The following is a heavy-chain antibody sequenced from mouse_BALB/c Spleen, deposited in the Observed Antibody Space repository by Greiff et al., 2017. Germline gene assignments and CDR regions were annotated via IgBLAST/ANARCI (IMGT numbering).Heavy chain of an antibody. Sequence: QVQLKQSAAELARPGASVKMSCKASGYTFTSYTMHWVKQRPGQGLEWIGYINPSSGYTEYNQKFKDKTTLTADKSSSTAYMQLSSLTSEDSAVYYCARSYYGNPWFAYWGQGTLVTVSA. CDR3: ARSYYGNPWFAY. V-gene: IGHV1-4*02. J-gene: IGHJ3*01. D-gene: IGHD2-1*01. CDR1: GYTFTSYT. CDR2: INPSSGYT.